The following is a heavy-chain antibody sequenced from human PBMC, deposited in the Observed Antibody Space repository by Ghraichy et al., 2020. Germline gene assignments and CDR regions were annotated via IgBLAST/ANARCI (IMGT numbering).Heavy chain of an antibody. CDR3: ARAWWSGGSPSDI. V-gene: IGHV3-48*03. D-gene: IGHD2-15*01. CDR1: GFTFSSYE. Sequence: GGSLRLSCVASGFTFSSYEMNWVRQAPGKGLEWVSYISNGAGTIYYADFVKGRFTISRDNAKNSLYLQMNSLRAEDTAVYYCARAWWSGGSPSDIWGQGTMVTVSS. J-gene: IGHJ3*02. CDR2: ISNGAGTI.